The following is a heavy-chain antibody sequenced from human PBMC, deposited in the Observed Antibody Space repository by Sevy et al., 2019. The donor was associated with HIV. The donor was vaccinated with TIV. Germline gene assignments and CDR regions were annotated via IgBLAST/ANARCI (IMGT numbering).Heavy chain of an antibody. J-gene: IGHJ4*02. V-gene: IGHV6-1*01. Sequence: SQTLSLTCVISGDSVSSNRAARNWIRQSPSRGIEWLGRTYYRSKWYTDYAVSVKSRITINPDTSKNQVSLQLNSVTPEDTAVYYCTRGAHSLDYWGQGTLVTVSS. D-gene: IGHD2-15*01. CDR1: GDSVSSNRAA. CDR2: TYYRSKWYT. CDR3: TRGAHSLDY.